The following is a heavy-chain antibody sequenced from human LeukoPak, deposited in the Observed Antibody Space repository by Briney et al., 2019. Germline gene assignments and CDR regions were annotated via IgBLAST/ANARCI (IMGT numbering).Heavy chain of an antibody. D-gene: IGHD2-15*01. CDR3: ATSMAANPPDY. Sequence: GASVKVSCKASGGTFSSSAINWVRQAPGQGLEWMGRIIPIVNIPKYAQKFQGRVTITADKSTSTAYMELNSLKSEDTAIYYCATSMAANPPDYWGQGTLVTVSS. CDR1: GGTFSSSA. J-gene: IGHJ4*02. V-gene: IGHV1-69*04. CDR2: IIPIVNIP.